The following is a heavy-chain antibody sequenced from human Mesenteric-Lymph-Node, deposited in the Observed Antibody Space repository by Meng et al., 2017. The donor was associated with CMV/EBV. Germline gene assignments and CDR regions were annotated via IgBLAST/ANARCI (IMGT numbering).Heavy chain of an antibody. D-gene: IGHD1-14*01. CDR3: AKGIYKLDY. J-gene: IGHJ4*02. CDR2: IYSDGSST. V-gene: IGHV3-23*03. Sequence: GGSLRLSCAATGFTFNNDAMSWVRQAPGRGLEWVSVIYSDGSSTYYADSVKGRFTISRDNSKTTLYLQMNSLRAEDTAVYYCAKGIYKLDYWGQGTLVTVSS. CDR1: GFTFNNDA.